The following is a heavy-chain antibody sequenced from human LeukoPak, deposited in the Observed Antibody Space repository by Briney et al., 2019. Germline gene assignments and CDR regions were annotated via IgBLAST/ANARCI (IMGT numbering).Heavy chain of an antibody. D-gene: IGHD2-15*01. J-gene: IGHJ4*02. V-gene: IGHV3-33*01. CDR3: ARGDRFCSGGSCYPLDY. Sequence: PGRSLRLSCAASGFTFSSYGMHWARQAPGKGLEWVALIWYDGTNKYYADSVKGRFTISRDNSKNTMYLQMNSLRVEDTAVYFCARGDRFCSGGSCYPLDYWGQGTLVTVSS. CDR1: GFTFSSYG. CDR2: IWYDGTNK.